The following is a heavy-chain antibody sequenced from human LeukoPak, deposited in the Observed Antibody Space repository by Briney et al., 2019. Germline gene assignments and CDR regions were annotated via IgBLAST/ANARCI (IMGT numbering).Heavy chain of an antibody. Sequence: APVKVSCKASGYTFTSYGISWVRQAPGQGLEWMGWISAYNGNTNYAQKLQGRVTMTTDTSTSTAYMELRSLRSDDTAVYYCARHPGGDYLDYFDYWGQGTLVTVSS. CDR2: ISAYNGNT. CDR1: GYTFTSYG. D-gene: IGHD4-17*01. J-gene: IGHJ4*02. CDR3: ARHPGGDYLDYFDY. V-gene: IGHV1-18*01.